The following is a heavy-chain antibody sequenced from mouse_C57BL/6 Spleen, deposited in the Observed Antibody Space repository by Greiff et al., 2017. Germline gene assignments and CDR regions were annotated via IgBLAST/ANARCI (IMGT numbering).Heavy chain of an antibody. CDR1: GYTFTSYW. D-gene: IGHD2-4*01. J-gene: IGHJ1*03. CDR2: IDPSDSYT. Sequence: QVQLQQPGAELVMPGASVKLSCKASGYTFTSYWMHWVKQRPGQGLEWIGEIDPSDSYTNYNQKFKGKSTLTVDKSSSTAYMQLSSLTSEDSAVYYCATRNYDYSYWDFYVWGTGTTVTVSS. CDR3: ATRNYDYSYWDFYV. V-gene: IGHV1-69*01.